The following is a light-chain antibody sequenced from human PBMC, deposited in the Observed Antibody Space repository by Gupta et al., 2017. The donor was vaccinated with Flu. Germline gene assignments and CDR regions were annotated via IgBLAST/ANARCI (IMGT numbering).Light chain of an antibody. Sequence: QSALLQPPSASGTPGQRVSISCSGSNSNVESNYVSWYQQFPGAAPQLLIYRNTQRPSGVPDRFSGSKSGTSASLAISGLRSEDEADYHCAAGDDSLSAVVFGGGTKLTVL. CDR3: AAGDDSLSAVV. CDR1: NSNVESNY. J-gene: IGLJ2*01. V-gene: IGLV1-47*01. CDR2: RNT.